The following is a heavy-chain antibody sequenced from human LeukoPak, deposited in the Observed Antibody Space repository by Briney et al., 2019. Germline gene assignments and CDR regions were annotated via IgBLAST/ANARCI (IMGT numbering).Heavy chain of an antibody. V-gene: IGHV4-39*07. Sequence: SETLSLTCTVSGGSISSSSYYWGWIRQPPGKGLEWIGSIYYSGSTNYNPSLKSRVTISVDTSKNQFSLKLSSVTAADTAVYYCARGRWAADIVATITRNWFDPWGQGTLVTVSS. D-gene: IGHD5-12*01. J-gene: IGHJ5*02. CDR1: GGSISSSSYY. CDR3: ARGRWAADIVATITRNWFDP. CDR2: IYYSGST.